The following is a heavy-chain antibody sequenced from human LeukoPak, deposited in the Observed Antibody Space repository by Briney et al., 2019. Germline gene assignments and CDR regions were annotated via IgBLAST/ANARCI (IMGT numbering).Heavy chain of an antibody. J-gene: IGHJ4*02. V-gene: IGHV3-30*12. Sequence: GRSLRLSCAASGFTFSSYGMHWVRQAPGKGLEWMAVIRYVGSDKYYADSVKGRFTISRDNSQNTMYLQMNSLRAEDTAVYYCARSFYYGSRSYLFDYWGQGTLVTVSS. CDR2: IRYVGSDK. CDR3: ARSFYYGSRSYLFDY. CDR1: GFTFSSYG. D-gene: IGHD3-10*01.